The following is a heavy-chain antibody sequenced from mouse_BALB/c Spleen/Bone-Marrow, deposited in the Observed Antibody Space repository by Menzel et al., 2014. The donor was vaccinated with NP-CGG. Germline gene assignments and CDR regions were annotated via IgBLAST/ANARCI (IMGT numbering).Heavy chain of an antibody. J-gene: IGHJ4*01. V-gene: IGHV3-8*02. CDR1: GDSITSGY. D-gene: IGHD3-1*01. CDR3: ARSGSSGYHYYAMDY. CDR2: ISYSGST. Sequence: DVMLVESGPSLVKPSQILSLTCSVTGDSITSGYWNWIRKFPGNKLEYMGYISYSGSTYYNPSLKSRISITRDTSKNLYYLQLNSVTTKDTATYYCARSGSSGYHYYAMDYWGQGTSVTVSS.